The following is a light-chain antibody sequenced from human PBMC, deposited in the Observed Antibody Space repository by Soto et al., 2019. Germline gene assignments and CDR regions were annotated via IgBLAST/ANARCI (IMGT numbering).Light chain of an antibody. CDR1: QGIRSW. V-gene: IGKV1-5*03. CDR2: QAS. Sequence: DIQMTQSPSTLSASVGDRVTITCRASQGIRSWLAWYQQKPGKAPNLLIYQASNLKSGVPSRFSGSGSGTEYSLTSSSLQPDDFATYYCQQYNSYPWTFGQGTKVEIK. CDR3: QQYNSYPWT. J-gene: IGKJ1*01.